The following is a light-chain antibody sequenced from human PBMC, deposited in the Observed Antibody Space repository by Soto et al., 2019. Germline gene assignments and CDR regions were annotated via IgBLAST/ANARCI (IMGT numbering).Light chain of an antibody. CDR2: GAS. CDR1: QSVDSNY. J-gene: IGKJ1*01. CDR3: QQYSSGM. V-gene: IGKV3-20*01. Sequence: IVLTQSPGTLSLSPGERATLSCRASQSVDSNYLAWYQQKPGQAPRLLIYGASRRATGIPDRFSGGGSGTNFTHTISRMEPEDFAVYYCQQYSSGMFGQGTKVEIK.